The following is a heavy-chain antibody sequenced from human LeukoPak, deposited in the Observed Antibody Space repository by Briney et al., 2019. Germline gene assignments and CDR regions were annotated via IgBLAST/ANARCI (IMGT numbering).Heavy chain of an antibody. CDR2: ISGSGGST. J-gene: IGHJ4*02. CDR3: AKGRYTSSSDFDY. D-gene: IGHD6-6*01. V-gene: IGHV3-23*01. Sequence: GGSLRLSCAASGFTFSSYAMGWVRPAPGKGLEWVSTISGSGGSTYYADSVKGRFTISRDNSKNTLYLQVNSLRAEDTAVYYCAKGRYTSSSDFDYWGQGTLVTVSS. CDR1: GFTFSSYA.